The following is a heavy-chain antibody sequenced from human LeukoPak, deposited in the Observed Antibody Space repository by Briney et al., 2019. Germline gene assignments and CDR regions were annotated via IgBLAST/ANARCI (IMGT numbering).Heavy chain of an antibody. CDR2: IYYSGST. V-gene: IGHV4-39*07. J-gene: IGHJ6*03. CDR3: ARGYSNYVQSYYYYMDV. Sequence: SETLSLTCTVSGGSISSSSYYWGWIRPPPGKELEWIGCIYYSGSTYSNPSLKGPVTISVDTPKNQCSLKLSSVTAADTAVYYCARGYSNYVQSYYYYMDVWGKGTTVTVSS. D-gene: IGHD4-11*01. CDR1: GGSISSSSYY.